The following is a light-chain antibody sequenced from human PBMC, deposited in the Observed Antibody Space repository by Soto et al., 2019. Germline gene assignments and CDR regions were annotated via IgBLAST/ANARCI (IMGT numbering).Light chain of an antibody. Sequence: DIQMTQSPSTLSASVGDRVTITCRASQRISNRLAWYQQKPGKAPKVLIYDASSLESGVPSRFSGSGSGTEFILTISSLQPDDFVGYCCQHYGGMWAFGQGTKVDSK. CDR3: QHYGGMWA. CDR2: DAS. CDR1: QRISNR. V-gene: IGKV1-5*01. J-gene: IGKJ1*01.